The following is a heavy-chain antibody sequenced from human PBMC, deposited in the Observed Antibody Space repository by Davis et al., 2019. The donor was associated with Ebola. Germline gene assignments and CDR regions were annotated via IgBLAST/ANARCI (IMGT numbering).Heavy chain of an antibody. CDR3: ARGLTTAVTSGFDP. J-gene: IGHJ5*02. V-gene: IGHV4-39*01. D-gene: IGHD4-11*01. Sequence: PSETLSLTCTVSGDSISSPGYYWGWIRQPPGKGLEWIGCVFYTGSAYYNPSLKSRISIFVDTSKTQFSLRLTSVSAADTAVYYCARGLTTAVTSGFDPWGQGTLVTVSS. CDR1: GDSISSPGYY. CDR2: VFYTGSA.